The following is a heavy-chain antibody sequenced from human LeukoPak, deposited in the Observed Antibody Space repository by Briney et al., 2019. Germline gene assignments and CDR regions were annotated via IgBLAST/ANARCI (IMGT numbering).Heavy chain of an antibody. V-gene: IGHV4-34*01. J-gene: IGHJ6*02. CDR2: INHSGST. CDR3: ARGRARTYYYGMDV. Sequence: SETVSLTCAVYGGSFSGYYWSWIRQPPGKGLEWIGEINHSGSTNYNPSLKSRVTISVDTSKNQFSLKLSSVTAADTAVYYCARGRARTYYYGMDVWGQGTTVTVSS. CDR1: GGSFSGYY. D-gene: IGHD6-6*01.